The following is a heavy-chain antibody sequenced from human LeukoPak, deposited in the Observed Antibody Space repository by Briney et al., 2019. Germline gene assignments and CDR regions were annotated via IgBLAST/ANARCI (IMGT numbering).Heavy chain of an antibody. Sequence: ASVKVSCKASGFTFTGNYMHWVRQAPGQGLEWMGWINPYSGVTNYAQQFQGRVTLTRDTSISTAYMELARLTSDDTAVYYCARDRGSYPPRAFDIWGQGTTVTVSS. CDR3: ARDRGSYPPRAFDI. J-gene: IGHJ3*02. V-gene: IGHV1-2*02. CDR1: GFTFTGNY. CDR2: INPYSGVT. D-gene: IGHD1-26*01.